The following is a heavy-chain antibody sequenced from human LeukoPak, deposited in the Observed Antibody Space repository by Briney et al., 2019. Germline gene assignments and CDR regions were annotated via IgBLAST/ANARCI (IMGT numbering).Heavy chain of an antibody. CDR2: VDPEDGET. CDR3: ATDWSLYGNGDAFDI. CDR1: GYTFTDYY. V-gene: IGHV1-69-2*01. J-gene: IGHJ3*02. Sequence: GASVKVSCKASGYTFTDYYMHWVQQAPGKGLEWMGRVDPEDGETIYAEKFQGRVTITADTSTDTAYMELSSLRSEDTAVYYCATDWSLYGNGDAFDIWGQGTMVTVSS. D-gene: IGHD4-11*01.